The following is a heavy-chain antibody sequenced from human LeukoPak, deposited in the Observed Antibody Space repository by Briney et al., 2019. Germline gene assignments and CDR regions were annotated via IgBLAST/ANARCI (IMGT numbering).Heavy chain of an antibody. V-gene: IGHV1-2*02. D-gene: IGHD1-26*01. J-gene: IGHJ5*02. Sequence: ASVKVSCKASGYTFTGYYMHWVRQAPGQGLEWMGWINPNSGGTNYAQKFQGRVTMTRDTSISTAYMELSRLRSDDTAVYYCARGHRGSQNNNWFDPWGQGTLVTVSS. CDR3: ARGHRGSQNNNWFDP. CDR2: INPNSGGT. CDR1: GYTFTGYY.